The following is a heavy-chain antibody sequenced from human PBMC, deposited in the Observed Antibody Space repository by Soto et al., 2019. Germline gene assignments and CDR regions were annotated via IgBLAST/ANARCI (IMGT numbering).Heavy chain of an antibody. CDR2: ISYDGNNV. V-gene: IGHV3-30*18. CDR1: GFTFSSCG. CDR3: AKGTYHYDSSGRTLFDY. D-gene: IGHD3-22*01. Sequence: QVQLVESGGGVVHPGRSLRLSCAASGFTFSSCGMHWVRQAPGKGLEWVAVISYDGNNVYYADSVKGRFTISRDDSKNTLYLQMNTLRAEDTAVYYCAKGTYHYDSSGRTLFDYWGQGTLVTXSS. J-gene: IGHJ4*02.